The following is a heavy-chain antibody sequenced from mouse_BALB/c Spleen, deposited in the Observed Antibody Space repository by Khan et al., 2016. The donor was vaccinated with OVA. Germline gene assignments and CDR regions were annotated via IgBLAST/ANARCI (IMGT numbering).Heavy chain of an antibody. Sequence: QVQLKQSGPGLVQPTQSLSITCTVSGFSLTTYGVHWVRQSPGKGLEWLGVIWSGGNTDYNAAFISRLSISKDNSKSQVFFKINSLQADDTAIYYCARNSHRDDFTYWGQGTLVTVSA. V-gene: IGHV2-4-1*01. CDR1: GFSLTTYG. CDR3: ARNSHRDDFTY. CDR2: IWSGGNT. D-gene: IGHD2-14*01. J-gene: IGHJ3*01.